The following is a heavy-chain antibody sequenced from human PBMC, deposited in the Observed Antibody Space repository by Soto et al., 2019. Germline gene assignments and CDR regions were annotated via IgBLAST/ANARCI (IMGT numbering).Heavy chain of an antibody. V-gene: IGHV3-73*02. J-gene: IGHJ4*02. CDR2: IRSKVNTYAT. CDR3: TRRRDWTAMDPLDY. CDR1: GFTFSDSA. Sequence: EVQLVESGGGLVQPGGSLKLSCVASGFTFSDSAMHWVRQASGKGLEWVGRIRSKVNTYATAYAASVKGRFTISRDDSMNTAYLQINSLKTEDTAVYYCTRRRDWTAMDPLDYWGQGTLVTVSS. D-gene: IGHD5-18*01.